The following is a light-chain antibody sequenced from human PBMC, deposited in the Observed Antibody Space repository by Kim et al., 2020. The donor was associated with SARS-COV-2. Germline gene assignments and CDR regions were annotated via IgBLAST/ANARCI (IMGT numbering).Light chain of an antibody. CDR3: SSYTSSSTRV. CDR2: DVS. Sequence: GQSITISCTGTSSDVGGYNYVSWYQQHPGKAPKLMIYDVSNRPSGVPDRFSGSKSGNTASLPISGLQAEDEADYYCSSYTSSSTRVFGGGTKVTVL. CDR1: SSDVGGYNY. V-gene: IGLV2-14*03. J-gene: IGLJ3*02.